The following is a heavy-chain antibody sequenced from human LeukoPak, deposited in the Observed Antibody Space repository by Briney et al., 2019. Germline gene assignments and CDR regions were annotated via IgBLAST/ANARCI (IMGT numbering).Heavy chain of an antibody. CDR3: ARDYYDSSGQLHAGAHAFDI. CDR1: GFTFRTFV. D-gene: IGHD3-22*01. V-gene: IGHV3-33*01. J-gene: IGHJ3*02. Sequence: PGRSLRLSCAASGFTFRTFVMHWVRQAPGKGLEGVAIIWYDGINKYCADSVKGRFTISRDNSKNTLYLQMNSLRAEDTAVYYCARDYYDSSGQLHAGAHAFDIWGQGTMVTVSS. CDR2: IWYDGINK.